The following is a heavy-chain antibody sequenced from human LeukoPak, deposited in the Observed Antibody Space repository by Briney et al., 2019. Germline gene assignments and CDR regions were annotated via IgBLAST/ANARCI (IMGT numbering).Heavy chain of an antibody. J-gene: IGHJ4*02. V-gene: IGHV4-59*08. CDR3: ARHESYVVRGVLFDY. CDR1: GGSISSYY. CDR2: IYYSGST. D-gene: IGHD3-10*01. Sequence: PSETLSLTCTVSGGSISSYYWSWIRQPPGKELEWIGYIYYSGSTNYNPSLKSRVTISVDTSKNQFSLKLSSVTAADTAVYYCARHESYVVRGVLFDYWGQGTLVTVSS.